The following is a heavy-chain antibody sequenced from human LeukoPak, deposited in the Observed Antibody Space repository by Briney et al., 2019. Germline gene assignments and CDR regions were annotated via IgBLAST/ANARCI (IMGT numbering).Heavy chain of an antibody. V-gene: IGHV4-39*07. D-gene: IGHD1-26*01. CDR3: ARDRFVWEVGATQYNWFNP. J-gene: IGHJ5*02. CDR1: GDSISTSNSY. Sequence: PSETLSLTCTVSGDSISTSNSYWGWIRQPPGKGLEWIGSIYYSGSTYYNPSLKSRVTISVDTSKNQFSLKLSSVTAADTAVYYCARDRFVWEVGATQYNWFNPWGQGTLVTVSS. CDR2: IYYSGST.